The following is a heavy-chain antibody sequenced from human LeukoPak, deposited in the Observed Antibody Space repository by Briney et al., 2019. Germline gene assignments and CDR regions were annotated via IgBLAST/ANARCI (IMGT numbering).Heavy chain of an antibody. Sequence: GGSLRLSCAASGFHFSAYDMHWARQAPGEGLEWVAYFGHSGTIYYADSVRGRFTISRDNAKNSLHLQMNSLRADDTAVYYCAGYGDYPYWGQGTPVTVSS. CDR2: FGHSGTI. CDR1: GFHFSAYD. V-gene: IGHV3-69-1*01. D-gene: IGHD4-17*01. J-gene: IGHJ4*02. CDR3: AGYGDYPY.